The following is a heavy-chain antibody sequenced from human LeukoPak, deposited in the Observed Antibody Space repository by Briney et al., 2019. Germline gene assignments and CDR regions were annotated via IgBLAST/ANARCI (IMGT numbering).Heavy chain of an antibody. Sequence: GGSLRLSCAGSGFPFSIYGMNWVRQAPGKGLEWVSGISPGGGPTYYADSVKGRFTISRDDSKNTLYLQMNNLRADDTAVYYCAKDGAWLRFDDWGQGILVTVSS. V-gene: IGHV3-23*01. D-gene: IGHD5-12*01. J-gene: IGHJ4*02. CDR3: AKDGAWLRFDD. CDR1: GFPFSIYG. CDR2: ISPGGGPT.